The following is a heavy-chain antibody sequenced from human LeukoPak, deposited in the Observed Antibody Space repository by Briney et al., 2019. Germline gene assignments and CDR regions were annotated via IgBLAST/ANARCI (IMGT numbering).Heavy chain of an antibody. J-gene: IGHJ5*02. D-gene: IGHD3-10*01. CDR2: INSDGSST. CDR3: AREQDSWSQVFDP. V-gene: IGHV3-74*01. CDR1: GFTFSSYW. Sequence: GGSLRLSCAASGFTFSSYWMHWVRQAPGKGLVWVSRINSDGSSTSYADSVKGRFTISRDNAKNTLYLQMNSLRAEDTAVYYCAREQDSWSQVFDPWGQGTLVTVSS.